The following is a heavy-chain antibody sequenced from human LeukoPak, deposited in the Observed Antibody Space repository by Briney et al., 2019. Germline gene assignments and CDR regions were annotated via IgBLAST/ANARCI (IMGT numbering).Heavy chain of an antibody. CDR2: IYYSGST. V-gene: IGHV4-39*07. Sequence: SETLSLICTVSGGSISSSSYYWGWIRQPPGKGLEWIGSIYYSGSTYYNPSLKSRVTISVDTSKNQFSLKLSSVTAADTAVYYCARDRVYYDSSGYTSGDYWGQGTLVTVSS. J-gene: IGHJ4*02. CDR3: ARDRVYYDSSGYTSGDY. D-gene: IGHD3-22*01. CDR1: GGSISSSSYY.